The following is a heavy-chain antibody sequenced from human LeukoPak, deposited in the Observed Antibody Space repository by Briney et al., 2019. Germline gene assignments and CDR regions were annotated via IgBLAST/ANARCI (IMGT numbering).Heavy chain of an antibody. CDR1: GFTFGDYA. J-gene: IGHJ5*02. CDR2: IRSKAYGGTT. CDR3: TREGGYDFWSGHHNWFDP. V-gene: IGHV3-49*03. Sequence: PGGSLRLSCTASGFTFGDYAMSWFRQAPGQGLEWVGFIRSKAYGGTTEYAASVKGRFTISRDDSKSIAYLQMNSLKTEDTAVYYCTREGGYDFWSGHHNWFDPWGQGTLVTVSS. D-gene: IGHD3-3*01.